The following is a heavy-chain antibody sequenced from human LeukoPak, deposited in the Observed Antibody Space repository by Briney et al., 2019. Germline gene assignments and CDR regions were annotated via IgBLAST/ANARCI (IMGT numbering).Heavy chain of an antibody. D-gene: IGHD1-1*01. Sequence: SGGSLGLSCEASGFNFEDYGMNWVRQAPGRGPEWVSGLTWNSKSIGYADSVKGRFTISRDNAKNSLYLQMDSLRAEDTALYYCARAYNWNDDAFDYWGQGTLVTVSS. CDR2: LTWNSKSI. CDR3: ARAYNWNDDAFDY. V-gene: IGHV3-20*04. J-gene: IGHJ4*02. CDR1: GFNFEDYG.